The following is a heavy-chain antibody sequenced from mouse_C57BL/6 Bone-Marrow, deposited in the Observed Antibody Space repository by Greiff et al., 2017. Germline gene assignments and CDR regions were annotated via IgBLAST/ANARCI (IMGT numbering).Heavy chain of an antibody. CDR2: IYPTSGRT. CDR1: GYTFTSYW. Sequence: QVQLQQPGAELVKPGASVKMSCKASGYTFTSYWITWVKQRPGQGLEWIGDIYPTSGRTNYNEKFKSKAILTVDTSSNTAYMQLSSLTSEDSAVFYCARSGPLGRSFVNWGQGTTLTVSS. V-gene: IGHV1-55*01. CDR3: ARSGPLGRSFVN. J-gene: IGHJ2*01. D-gene: IGHD4-1*01.